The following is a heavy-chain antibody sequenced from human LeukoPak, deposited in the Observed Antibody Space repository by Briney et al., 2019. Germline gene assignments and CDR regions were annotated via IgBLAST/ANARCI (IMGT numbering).Heavy chain of an antibody. CDR3: ARGQDFWSGYYTAVVDY. CDR1: GYTFTSYD. CDR2: MNPNSGNT. J-gene: IGHJ4*02. D-gene: IGHD3-3*01. Sequence: ASVKVSCKASGYTFTSYDINWVRQATGQGLERMGWMNPNSGNTGYAQKFQGRVTMTRNTSISTAYMELSSLRSEDTAVYYCARGQDFWSGYYTAVVDYWGQGTLVTVSS. V-gene: IGHV1-8*01.